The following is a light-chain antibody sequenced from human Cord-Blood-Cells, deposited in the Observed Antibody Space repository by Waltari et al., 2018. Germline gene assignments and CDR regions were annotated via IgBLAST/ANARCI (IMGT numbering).Light chain of an antibody. CDR3: SSYTSSSTWV. Sequence: QSALTQPASVSGSPGQSITISCTGTSSDVGGYNYDSWYQQHPGKAPKHMIYDVSNRPSGGSNRFSGSKSGNTASLTISGLQAEDEADYYCSSYTSSSTWVFGGGTKLTVL. CDR2: DVS. V-gene: IGLV2-14*03. J-gene: IGLJ3*02. CDR1: SSDVGGYNY.